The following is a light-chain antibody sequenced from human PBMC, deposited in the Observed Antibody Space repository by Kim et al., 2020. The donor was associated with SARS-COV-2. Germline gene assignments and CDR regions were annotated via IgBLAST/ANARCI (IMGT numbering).Light chain of an antibody. Sequence: SASVGDRVTITCQASQDIFNYLNWYQLKPGKAPKLLIYDASNLEIGVPSRFSGSGSGTHFTFTISSLQPEDIATYYCQQYDNLPYTFGQGTKLEI. CDR3: QQYDNLPYT. CDR2: DAS. J-gene: IGKJ2*01. V-gene: IGKV1-33*01. CDR1: QDIFNY.